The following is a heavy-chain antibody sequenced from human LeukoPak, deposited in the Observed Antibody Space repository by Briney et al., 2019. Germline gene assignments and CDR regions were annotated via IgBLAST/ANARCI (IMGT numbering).Heavy chain of an antibody. V-gene: IGHV1-18*01. D-gene: IGHD5-24*01. Sequence: ASVKVSCKASGYSFSSFGISWLRQAPGQGLEWMGWISANNGYTKYAQKFQGRVTMTTDTSTRTAYMEVRSLRSDDTAVYYCARDPPRRDGDNYGYFDLWGRGTLVSVSS. CDR1: GYSFSSFG. CDR2: ISANNGYT. J-gene: IGHJ2*01. CDR3: ARDPPRRDGDNYGYFDL.